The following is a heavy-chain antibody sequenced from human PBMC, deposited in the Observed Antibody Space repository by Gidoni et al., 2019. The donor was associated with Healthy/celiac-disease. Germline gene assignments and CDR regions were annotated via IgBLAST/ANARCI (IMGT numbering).Heavy chain of an antibody. CDR2: INHSGST. J-gene: IGHJ5*02. V-gene: IGHV4-34*01. CDR3: ARHRYCTNGVCYLFWFDP. D-gene: IGHD2-8*01. Sequence: QVQLPQSGAGLLKPSGTLSLTCAVYVWSFRGYYWSWIRPPPGKGLGWIGEINHSGSTNYNPSIKSRVTISVETSKNQFYLKLSSVTAADTAVYYCARHRYCTNGVCYLFWFDPWGQGTLVTVSS. CDR1: VWSFRGYY.